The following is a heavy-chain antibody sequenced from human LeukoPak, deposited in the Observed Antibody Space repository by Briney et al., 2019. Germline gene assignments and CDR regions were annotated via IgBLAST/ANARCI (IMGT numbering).Heavy chain of an antibody. D-gene: IGHD3-22*01. Sequence: GGSLRLSCAASGFTFSSYWMSWVRQAPGKGLEWVANIKQDGSEKYYVDSVKGRFTISRDNAKNSLYLQMNSLRAEDTAVYYCARDTRMYYYDSSGQFDYWGQGTLVIVSS. CDR3: ARDTRMYYYDSSGQFDY. V-gene: IGHV3-7*01. CDR2: IKQDGSEK. CDR1: GFTFSSYW. J-gene: IGHJ4*02.